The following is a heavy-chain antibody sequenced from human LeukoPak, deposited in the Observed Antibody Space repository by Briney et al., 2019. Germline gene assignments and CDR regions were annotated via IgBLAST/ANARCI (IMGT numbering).Heavy chain of an antibody. CDR2: ITTSDGNT. CDR3: AKDGGLWVSAHWGDS. J-gene: IGHJ4*02. Sequence: QPGGSLRLSCAASGFTFNTYTMNWVRQAPGKGLEWVSTITTSDGNTYYADSVKGRFTASRDNSKNTLFLQMNSLRAEDTAVYYCAKDGGLWVSAHWGDSWGRGTLVTVSS. V-gene: IGHV3-23*01. D-gene: IGHD7-27*01. CDR1: GFTFNTYT.